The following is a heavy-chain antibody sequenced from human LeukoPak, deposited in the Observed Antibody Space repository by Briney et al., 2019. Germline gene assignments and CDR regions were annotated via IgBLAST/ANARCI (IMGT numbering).Heavy chain of an antibody. D-gene: IGHD6-6*01. V-gene: IGHV4-39*07. CDR2: ICYSGST. Sequence: SSETLSLTCTVSGGSISSSSYYWGWIRQPPGKGLEWIGSICYSGSTNYNPSLKSRVTISVDTSKNQFSLKLSSVTAADTAVYYCARPRQGRYMDVWGKGTTVTVSS. CDR1: GGSISSSSYY. J-gene: IGHJ6*03. CDR3: ARPRQGRYMDV.